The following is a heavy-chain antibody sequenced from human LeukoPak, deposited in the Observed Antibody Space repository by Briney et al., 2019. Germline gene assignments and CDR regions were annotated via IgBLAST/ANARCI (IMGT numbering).Heavy chain of an antibody. J-gene: IGHJ3*02. CDR3: AREGDSSWLHDVFDI. CDR1: GYTITTYA. Sequence: ASVKVSCKASGYTITTYAITRVRQAPGQGLEWMGWIRANNGNTNYAQKLQGRVTMTTDTSTSTAYMELRSLRSDDTAVYYCAREGDSSWLHDVFDIWAKGQWSPSLQ. CDR2: IRANNGNT. V-gene: IGHV1-18*01. D-gene: IGHD6-13*01.